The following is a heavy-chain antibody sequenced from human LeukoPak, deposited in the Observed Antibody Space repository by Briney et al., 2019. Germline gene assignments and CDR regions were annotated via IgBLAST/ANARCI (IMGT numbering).Heavy chain of an antibody. J-gene: IGHJ4*02. CDR2: ISAYNGNT. Sequence: ASVKVSCKASGYTFTSYVISWVRQAPGQGLEWMGWISAYNGNTNYAQKLQGRVTMTTDTSTSTAYMELRSLRSDDTAVYYCAREPLAISGRGTTGDGRYWGQGTLVTVSS. D-gene: IGHD4-17*01. V-gene: IGHV1-18*01. CDR3: AREPLAISGRGTTGDGRY. CDR1: GYTFTSYV.